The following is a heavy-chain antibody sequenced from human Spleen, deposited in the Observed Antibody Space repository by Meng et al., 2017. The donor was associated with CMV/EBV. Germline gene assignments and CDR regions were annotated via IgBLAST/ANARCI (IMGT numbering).Heavy chain of an antibody. J-gene: IGHJ3*02. Sequence: ASVKVSCKASGYTFTSYYMHWVRQAPGQGLEWMGGFDPEDGETVYAQKFQGRVTLTEDTSTDTTYMDLSSLRSEDTAVYYCARIGGDYAAFDIWGQGTMVTVSS. V-gene: IGHV1-24*01. CDR3: ARIGGDYAAFDI. CDR2: FDPEDGET. CDR1: GYTFTSYY. D-gene: IGHD4-17*01.